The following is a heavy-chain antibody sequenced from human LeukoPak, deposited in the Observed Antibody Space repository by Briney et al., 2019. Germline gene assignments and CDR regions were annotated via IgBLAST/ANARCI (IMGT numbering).Heavy chain of an antibody. CDR1: GFTFSDYY. CDR2: ISSSSTTI. J-gene: IGHJ4*02. Sequence: PGGSLRLSCAASGFTFSDYYMNWIRQAPGEGLEWVSYISSSSTTIYYADSVKGRFTLSRDNAKNSLYLQMNSLRADDTAVYYCARVTRAPDYWGQGTLVTVSS. V-gene: IGHV3-11*01. D-gene: IGHD7-27*01. CDR3: ARVTRAPDY.